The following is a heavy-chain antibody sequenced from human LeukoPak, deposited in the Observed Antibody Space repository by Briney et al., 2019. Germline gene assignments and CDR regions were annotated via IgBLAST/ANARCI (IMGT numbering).Heavy chain of an antibody. D-gene: IGHD3-10*01. CDR2: ITGSGDSS. J-gene: IGHJ3*02. Sequence: GGSLRLSCVASGFTFSDYPMNWVRQAPGKGLEWVSVITGSGDSSFYGDSVKGRFTISRDNSKNTLYLQMNSLRVEDTAVYYCAKDLEVLWFGDPTDASDIWGQGTIVTVAS. CDR1: GFTFSDYP. V-gene: IGHV3-23*01. CDR3: AKDLEVLWFGDPTDASDI.